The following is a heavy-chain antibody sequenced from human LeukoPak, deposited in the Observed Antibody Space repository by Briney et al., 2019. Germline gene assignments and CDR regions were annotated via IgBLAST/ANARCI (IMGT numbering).Heavy chain of an antibody. Sequence: ASVKVSCKASGYTFNSYAITWVRQAPGQGLEWMGWISAYNGNTNYAQKLQGRVTMTTDTSTSTAYMELRSLRSDDTAVYYCARGEQWELLMYYWGQGTLVTVSS. CDR3: ARGEQWELLMYY. CDR1: GYTFNSYA. J-gene: IGHJ4*02. CDR2: ISAYNGNT. D-gene: IGHD1-26*01. V-gene: IGHV1-18*01.